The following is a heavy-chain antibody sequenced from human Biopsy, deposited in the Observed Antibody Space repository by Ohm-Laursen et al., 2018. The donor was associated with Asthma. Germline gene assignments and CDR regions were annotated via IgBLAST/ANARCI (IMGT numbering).Heavy chain of an antibody. CDR2: IYYSGST. CDR1: GGSVSSGSYY. V-gene: IGHV4-61*01. CDR3: ARERAGYYGSGSYLGY. D-gene: IGHD3-10*01. Sequence: SETLSLTCTVSGGSVSSGSYYWSWIRQPPGKGLEWIGYIYYSGSTNYNPSLKSRVTISVDTSKNQFSLKLSSVTAADTAVYYCARERAGYYGSGSYLGYWGQGTLVTASS. J-gene: IGHJ4*02.